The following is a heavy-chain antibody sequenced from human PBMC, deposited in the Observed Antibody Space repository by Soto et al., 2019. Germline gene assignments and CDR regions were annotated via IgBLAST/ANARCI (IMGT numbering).Heavy chain of an antibody. D-gene: IGHD1-26*01. V-gene: IGHV3-21*01. J-gene: IGHJ4*02. CDR3: AAHXAARYSDSWNKGWHIDY. CDR2: ISYSTSHI. CDR1: GITFSSYG. Sequence: PGGSLRLSCAASGITFSSYGMNWVRQAPGKGLEWVSSISYSTSHIYYADSVKGRFTISRDNAKNSLYLQMDSLRAEDTAMYYCAAHXAARYSDSWNKGWHIDYWGPGTLVTVSS.